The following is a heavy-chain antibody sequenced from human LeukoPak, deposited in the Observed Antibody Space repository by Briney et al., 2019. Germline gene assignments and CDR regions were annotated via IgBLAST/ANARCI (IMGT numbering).Heavy chain of an antibody. CDR1: GDSISTYY. J-gene: IGHJ4*02. CDR3: ARVGYVGYFDY. CDR2: IYYRVTS. Sequence: SETLSLTCTVSGDSISTYYWSWIRQPPGKGLEWIGYIYYRVTSDYNPSLKSRVTMSVDMSTRQISLKLSSVTAADTAVYYCARVGYVGYFDYWGQGTLVTVSS. V-gene: IGHV4-59*01. D-gene: IGHD5-12*01.